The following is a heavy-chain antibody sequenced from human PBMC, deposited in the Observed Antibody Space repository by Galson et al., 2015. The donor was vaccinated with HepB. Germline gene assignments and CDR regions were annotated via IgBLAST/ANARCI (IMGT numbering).Heavy chain of an antibody. Sequence: SLRLSCAASGFTFSSYAMHWVRQAPGKGLEWVAVISYDGSNKYYADSVKGRFTISRDNSKNTLYLQMNSLRAEDTAVYYCARDFGGYGDHRGYFDYWGQGTLVTVSS. J-gene: IGHJ4*02. D-gene: IGHD4-17*01. CDR3: ARDFGGYGDHRGYFDY. CDR1: GFTFSSYA. CDR2: ISYDGSNK. V-gene: IGHV3-30-3*01.